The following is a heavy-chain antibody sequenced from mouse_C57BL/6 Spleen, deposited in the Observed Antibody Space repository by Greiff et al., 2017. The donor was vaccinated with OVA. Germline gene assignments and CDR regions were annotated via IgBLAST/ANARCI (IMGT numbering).Heavy chain of an antibody. CDR3: ARGLRLGYFDV. CDR2: IYPGGGYT. V-gene: IGHV1-63*01. J-gene: IGHJ1*03. Sequence: QVQLKQSGAELVRPGTSVKMSCKASGYTFTNYWIGWAKQRPGHGLEWIGDIYPGGGYTNYNEKFKGKATLTADKSSSTAYMQFSSLTSEDSAIYYCARGLRLGYFDVWGTGTTVTVSS. D-gene: IGHD2-4*01. CDR1: GYTFTNYW.